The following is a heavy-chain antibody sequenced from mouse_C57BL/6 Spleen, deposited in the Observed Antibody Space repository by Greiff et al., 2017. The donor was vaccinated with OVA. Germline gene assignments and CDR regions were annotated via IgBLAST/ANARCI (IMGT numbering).Heavy chain of an antibody. D-gene: IGHD2-5*01. V-gene: IGHV1-69*01. CDR2: IDPSDSYT. Sequence: QVQLQQPGAELVMPGASVKLSCKASGYTFTSYWMHWVKQRPGQGLEWIGEIDPSDSYTNYNQKFKGKSTLTVDKSSSAAYRQLSSLTTEDSAVDYCARYGDYSNYEAMDYWGQGTSVTVSS. CDR1: GYTFTSYW. J-gene: IGHJ4*01. CDR3: ARYGDYSNYEAMDY.